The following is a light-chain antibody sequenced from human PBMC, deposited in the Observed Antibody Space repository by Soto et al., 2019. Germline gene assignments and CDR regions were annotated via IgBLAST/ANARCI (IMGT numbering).Light chain of an antibody. Sequence: QSVLTQAPSASGTPGQTVTISCSGGNSNIGRNYVYWYQQFPGTAPRLLMYRADQRPSGVPDRFSGSKSGTSASLAISGLRSEDEADYYCAAWDDTVSGLVFGGGTSSPS. CDR3: AAWDDTVSGLV. J-gene: IGLJ2*01. CDR1: NSNIGRNY. V-gene: IGLV1-47*01. CDR2: RAD.